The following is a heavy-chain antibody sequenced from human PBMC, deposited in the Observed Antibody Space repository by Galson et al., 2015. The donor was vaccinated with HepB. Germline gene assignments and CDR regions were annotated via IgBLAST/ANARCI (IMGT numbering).Heavy chain of an antibody. CDR1: GYTFTVNG. V-gene: IGHV1-18*04. D-gene: IGHD4/OR15-4a*01. CDR2: ISANSGDT. CDR3: ARDRDYRFDY. J-gene: IGHJ4*02. Sequence: SVKVSCKASGYTFTVNGISWVRQAPGQGPEWMGWISANSGDTKYAQNLQGRVTLTRNTSTSTAYLELRSLRSDDTATYYCARDRDYRFDYWGQGTLVTVSS.